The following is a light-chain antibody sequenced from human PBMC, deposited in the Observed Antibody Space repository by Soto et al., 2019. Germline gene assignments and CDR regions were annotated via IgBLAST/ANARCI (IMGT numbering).Light chain of an antibody. V-gene: IGLV2-8*01. J-gene: IGLJ1*01. Sequence: QSVLTQPPSASGSPGHSVTISCTGTSSDVGGYNYVSWYQQRPGKAPKLMIYEVTKRPSGVPDRFSGSRSGNTASLTVSGLQAEDEADYYCSSYAGSDNYVFGTGTKVTVL. CDR2: EVT. CDR3: SSYAGSDNYV. CDR1: SSDVGGYNY.